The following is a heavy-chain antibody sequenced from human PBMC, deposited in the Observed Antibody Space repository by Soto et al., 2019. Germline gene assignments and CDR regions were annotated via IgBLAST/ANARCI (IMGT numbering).Heavy chain of an antibody. CDR1: GYTFTSYD. V-gene: IGHV1-8*01. CDR3: ARGLTTVTYYYYYYYMDV. Sequence: ASVKVSCKASGYTFTSYDINWVRQATGQGLEWMGWMNPNSGNTGYAQKFQGRVTMTRNTSISTAYMELSSLRSEDTAVYYCARGLTTVTYYYYYYYMDVWGKGTTVTVSS. D-gene: IGHD4-4*01. J-gene: IGHJ6*03. CDR2: MNPNSGNT.